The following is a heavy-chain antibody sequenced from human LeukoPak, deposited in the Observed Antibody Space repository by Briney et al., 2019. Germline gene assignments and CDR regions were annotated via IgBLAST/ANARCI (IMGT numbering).Heavy chain of an antibody. V-gene: IGHV3-11*01. CDR2: ISSSGSTL. Sequence: GGSLRLSCAASGFTFSDYYMSWIRQAPGKGLEWVSYISSSGSTLYYADSVKGRFTISRDNAKNSLYLQMNSLRAEDTAVYYCARDAPCYGVGSTAIAVAGTAGGYYYYGMDVWGQGTTVTVSS. D-gene: IGHD6-19*01. CDR1: GFTFSDYY. CDR3: ARDAPCYGVGSTAIAVAGTAGGYYYYGMDV. J-gene: IGHJ6*02.